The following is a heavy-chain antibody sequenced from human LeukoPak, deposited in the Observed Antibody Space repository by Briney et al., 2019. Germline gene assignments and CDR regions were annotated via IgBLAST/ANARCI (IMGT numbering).Heavy chain of an antibody. V-gene: IGHV3-7*01. CDR1: GFSFSRYW. CDR2: IKEDGSEQ. CDR3: ARETLYYYDSSGYGVY. D-gene: IGHD3-22*01. J-gene: IGHJ4*02. Sequence: GGSLRLSCVASGFSFSRYWMSWVRQAPGKGLEWVANIKEDGSEQYYADSLKGRFTISRDNAKNSLYLQMNSLRAEDTAVYYCARETLYYYDSSGYGVYWGQGTLVTVSS.